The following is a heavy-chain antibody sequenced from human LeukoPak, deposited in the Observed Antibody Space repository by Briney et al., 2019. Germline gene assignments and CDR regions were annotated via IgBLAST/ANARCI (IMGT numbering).Heavy chain of an antibody. CDR3: ARGASGNYHYFDY. V-gene: IGHV4-39*07. CDR1: GGSISSSSYY. D-gene: IGHD1-26*01. CDR2: IYYSGST. Sequence: PSETLSLTCTVSGGSISSSSYYWGWIRQPPGKGLEWIGSIYYSGSTDYNPSLKSRVTLSVDTSKNQFSLKLSSVTAADTAVYYCARGASGNYHYFDYWGQGTLVTVSS. J-gene: IGHJ4*02.